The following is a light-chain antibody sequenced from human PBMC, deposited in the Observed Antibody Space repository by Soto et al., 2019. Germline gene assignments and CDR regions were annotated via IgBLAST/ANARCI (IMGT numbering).Light chain of an antibody. CDR3: HQRQRWPRT. Sequence: ESVFTHSPGTLTSIPDDRVTLSCRASQYINTRLAWYQHRPGQAPRLLIYQTSIRAAGIPARFSASGSGTDFTLTISDVQPEDFALYYCHQRQRWPRTFGQGIKVDIK. V-gene: IGKV3-11*01. CDR2: QTS. CDR1: QYINTR. J-gene: IGKJ1*01.